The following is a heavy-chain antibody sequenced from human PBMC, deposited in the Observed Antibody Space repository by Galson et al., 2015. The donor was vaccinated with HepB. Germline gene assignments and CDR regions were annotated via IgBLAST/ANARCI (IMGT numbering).Heavy chain of an antibody. CDR2: ISGSGGST. V-gene: IGHV3-23*01. CDR3: AKDQESSSSPQTLYYYGMDV. D-gene: IGHD6-6*01. J-gene: IGHJ6*02. CDR1: GFTFSSYA. Sequence: SLRLSCAASGFTFSSYAMSWVRQAPGKGLEWVSAISGSGGSTYYADSVKGRFTISRDNSKNTLYLQMNSLRAEDTAVYYCAKDQESSSSPQTLYYYGMDVWGQGTTVTVSS.